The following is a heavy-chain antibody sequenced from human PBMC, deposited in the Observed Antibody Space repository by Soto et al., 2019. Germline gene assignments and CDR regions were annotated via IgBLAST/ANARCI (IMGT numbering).Heavy chain of an antibody. D-gene: IGHD2-8*02. J-gene: IGHJ6*02. Sequence: QVQLVQSGAEVQKPGSSVKVSCMASGGTFSRYAVSWVRQAPGQGLEWRGGIIPLLGTTNHAQKFQDRVTITVDAPAITAYMELSSLRSVDTAVYYCARARMIELDDYYFSGMDVWGHGTTVSVSS. V-gene: IGHV1-69*01. CDR2: IIPLLGTT. CDR3: ARARMIELDDYYFSGMDV. CDR1: GGTFSRYA.